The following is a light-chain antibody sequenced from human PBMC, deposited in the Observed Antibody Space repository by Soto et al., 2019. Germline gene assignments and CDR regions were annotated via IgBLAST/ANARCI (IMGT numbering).Light chain of an antibody. CDR3: SSYTSSSTRV. CDR2: DVS. V-gene: IGLV2-14*01. J-gene: IGLJ1*01. CDR1: SSDVGDYNY. Sequence: QSVLTQPASVSGSHGQSITISCTETSSDVGDYNYVSWYQQHPGKAPKLMIYDVSNRPSGVSNRFSGSKSGNTASLSISGLQVEDEADYYCSSYTSSSTRVFGTGTKVTVL.